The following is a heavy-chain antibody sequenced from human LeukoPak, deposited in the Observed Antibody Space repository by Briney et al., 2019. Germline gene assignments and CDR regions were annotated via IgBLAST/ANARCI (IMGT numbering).Heavy chain of an antibody. J-gene: IGHJ4*02. CDR2: IKQDGSEK. Sequence: GGSLRLSCTASGFAFSSYWMSWVRQAPGRGLEWVANIKQDGSEKHYVDSVKGRFTISRDNAKNLLYLQMNSLRAEDTAVYYCVKTAYGDYGYFDYWGQGTLVTVSS. V-gene: IGHV3-7*03. CDR3: VKTAYGDYGYFDY. D-gene: IGHD4-17*01. CDR1: GFAFSSYW.